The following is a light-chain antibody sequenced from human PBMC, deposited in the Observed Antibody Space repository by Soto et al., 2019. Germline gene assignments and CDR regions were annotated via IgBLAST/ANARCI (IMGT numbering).Light chain of an antibody. V-gene: IGKV3-11*01. CDR1: QSVSSY. J-gene: IGKJ1*01. CDR2: DAS. CDR3: QQRSNWPGT. Sequence: EIVLTQSPATLSLSPGERATLSCRASQSVSSYLAWYQQKPGQAPRLLIYDASNRATGIPARFSGSGSGTDFTLTISSLGPEDFAVYYGQQRSNWPGTFGQGTKVEIK.